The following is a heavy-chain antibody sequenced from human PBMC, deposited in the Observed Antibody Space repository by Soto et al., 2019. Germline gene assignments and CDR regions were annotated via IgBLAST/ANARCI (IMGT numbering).Heavy chain of an antibody. CDR2: IYPGDSDT. V-gene: IGHV5-51*01. Sequence: GESLKISCKGSGYSFTSYWIGWVRQMPGKGLEWMGIIYPGDSDTRYSPSFQGQDTISTDKSISTAYLQWSSLKASDTAMYYCARPCEAGKYQYANDVWGQGTTVTGSS. CDR1: GYSFTSYW. J-gene: IGHJ6*02. CDR3: ARPCEAGKYQYANDV. D-gene: IGHD2-2*01.